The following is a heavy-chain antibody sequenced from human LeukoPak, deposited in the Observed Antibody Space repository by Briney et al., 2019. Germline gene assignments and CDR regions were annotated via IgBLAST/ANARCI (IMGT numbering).Heavy chain of an antibody. CDR2: IWYDGSNQ. J-gene: IGHJ4*02. V-gene: IGHV3-33*01. CDR1: GFTFSSYS. Sequence: GGSLRLSCAASGFTFSSYSMHWVRQAPGKGLEWVAVIWYDGSNQYYADSVKGRFTISRDNSKNTLYLQMNSLRVEDTAVYYCAVNFDFWGQGTLVTVSS. CDR3: AVNFDF.